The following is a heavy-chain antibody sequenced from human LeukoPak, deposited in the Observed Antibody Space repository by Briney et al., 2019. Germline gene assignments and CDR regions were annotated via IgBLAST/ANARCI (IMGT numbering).Heavy chain of an antibody. V-gene: IGHV1-2*02. J-gene: IGHJ5*02. D-gene: IGHD3-22*01. Sequence: GASVKVSCKASGYTFTGYYIHWVRQAPGQGLEWMGYINPNSGYTSYAQKFQDRVTVTRDTSISTAYMELSRLRSDDTAVYYCARGSSGYWDNWFDPWGQGTLVTVSS. CDR3: ARGSSGYWDNWFDP. CDR1: GYTFTGYY. CDR2: INPNSGYT.